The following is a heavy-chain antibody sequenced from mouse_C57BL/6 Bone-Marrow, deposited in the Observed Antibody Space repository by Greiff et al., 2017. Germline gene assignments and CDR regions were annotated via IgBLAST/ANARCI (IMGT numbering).Heavy chain of an antibody. CDR1: EYEFPSHD. CDR3: AMVTTGFDAMDY. Sequence: DVKLVESGGGLVQPGESLKLSCESNEYEFPSHDMSWVRKTPEKRLELVAAINSDGGSTYYPDTMERRFIISRDNTKKTLYLQMSSLRSEDTALYYCAMVTTGFDAMDYWGQGTSVTVSS. D-gene: IGHD2-2*01. V-gene: IGHV5-2*01. J-gene: IGHJ4*01. CDR2: INSDGGST.